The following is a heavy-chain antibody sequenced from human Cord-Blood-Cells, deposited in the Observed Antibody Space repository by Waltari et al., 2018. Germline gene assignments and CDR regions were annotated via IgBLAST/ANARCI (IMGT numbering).Heavy chain of an antibody. CDR1: GGSISSYY. J-gene: IGHJ4*02. V-gene: IGHV4-59*08. CDR2: IYYSGGT. CDR3: ARRRLGLGIAYFDY. Sequence: QVQLQESGPGLVKPSETLSLTCTVSGGSISSYYWSWIRQPPGKGLEWIGYIYYSGGTNYHPSLKRRVTISVDTSKNQFSLKLSSVTAADTAVYYCARRRLGLGIAYFDYWGQGTLVTVSS. D-gene: IGHD7-27*01.